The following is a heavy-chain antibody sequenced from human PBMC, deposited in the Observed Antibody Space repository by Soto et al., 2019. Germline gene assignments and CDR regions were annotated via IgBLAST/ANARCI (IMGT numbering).Heavy chain of an antibody. V-gene: IGHV1-8*01. CDR3: ARWEVETHQWLVHDYYDGMDV. CDR2: MNPNSGNT. Sequence: ASVKDSCKASGYTFTSYDINWVRQATGQGLEWMGWMNPNSGNTGYAQKFQGRVTMTRNTSISTAYMELSSLRSEDTAVYYCARWEVETHQWLVHDYYDGMDVWGQGTTVTVSS. CDR1: GYTFTSYD. D-gene: IGHD6-19*01. J-gene: IGHJ6*02.